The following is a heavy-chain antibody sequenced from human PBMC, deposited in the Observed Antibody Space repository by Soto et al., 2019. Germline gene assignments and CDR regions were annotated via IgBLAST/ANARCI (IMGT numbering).Heavy chain of an antibody. CDR2: ISGSGGSP. J-gene: IGHJ4*02. V-gene: IGHV3-23*01. D-gene: IGHD3-10*01. CDR1: GFTFSSYA. CDR3: AKAPTNYGSGSYYYY. Sequence: EVQLLESGGGLVQPGGSLRLSCAASGFTFSSYAMSWVRQAPGKGLEWVSAISGSGGSPYYADSVKGRFTISRDNSKNTLYLQMNSLRAEDTAVYYCAKAPTNYGSGSYYYYWGQGTLVTVSS.